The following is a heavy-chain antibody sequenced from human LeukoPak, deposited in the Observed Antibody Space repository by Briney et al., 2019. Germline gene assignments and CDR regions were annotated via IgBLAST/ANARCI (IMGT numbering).Heavy chain of an antibody. CDR1: GDSISSGSYC. D-gene: IGHD3-10*01. CDR3: ARDTVRGVIIG. Sequence: KPSETLSLTCTVAGDSISSGSYCWSWIRQPAGKGVEWIGHIHTSGNTDYNPSLKSRVTISVDTSKNQFSLKLSSVTAADTAVYYCARDTVRGVIIGWGQGTLVTVSS. V-gene: IGHV4-61*09. J-gene: IGHJ4*02. CDR2: IHTSGNT.